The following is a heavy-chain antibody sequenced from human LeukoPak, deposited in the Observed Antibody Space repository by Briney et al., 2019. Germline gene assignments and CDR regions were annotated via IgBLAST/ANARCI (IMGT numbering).Heavy chain of an antibody. V-gene: IGHV4-34*01. Sequence: SETLSLTCAVYGGSFSGFHWSWIRQPPGKGREWIGEINHSGSTNYNPSLKSRVTISVDTSKNQFSLKLSSVTAADTAVYYCARKRRSSWYPPFDYWGQGTLVTVSS. J-gene: IGHJ4*02. CDR3: ARKRRSSWYPPFDY. CDR2: INHSGST. CDR1: GGSFSGFH. D-gene: IGHD6-13*01.